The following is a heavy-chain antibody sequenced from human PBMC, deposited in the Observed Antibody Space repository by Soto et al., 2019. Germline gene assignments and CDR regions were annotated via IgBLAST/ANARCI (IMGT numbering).Heavy chain of an antibody. J-gene: IGHJ6*02. D-gene: IGHD2-15*01. CDR3: AKDRGYCSGGSCYSDYYYYGMDV. Sequence: GGSLRLSCAASGFTFSSYGMHWVRQAPGKGLEWVAVISYDGSNKYYADSVKGRFTISRDNSKNTLYLQMNSLRAEDTAVYYCAKDRGYCSGGSCYSDYYYYGMDVWGQGTTVTVSS. V-gene: IGHV3-30*18. CDR2: ISYDGSNK. CDR1: GFTFSSYG.